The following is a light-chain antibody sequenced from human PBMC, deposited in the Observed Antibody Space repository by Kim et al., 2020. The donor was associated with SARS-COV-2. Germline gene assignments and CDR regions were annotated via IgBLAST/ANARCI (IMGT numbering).Light chain of an antibody. CDR1: QSVLYSSNNKNY. Sequence: DIVMTQSPASLAVSLGERATINCKSSQSVLYSSNNKNYLAWYQQKPGQPPKLLIYWASTRESVVPDRFSGSESGTDFTLTISSLQAEDVAVYYCQQYYSIPLTFGGGTQVEI. J-gene: IGKJ4*01. CDR2: WAS. CDR3: QQYYSIPLT. V-gene: IGKV4-1*01.